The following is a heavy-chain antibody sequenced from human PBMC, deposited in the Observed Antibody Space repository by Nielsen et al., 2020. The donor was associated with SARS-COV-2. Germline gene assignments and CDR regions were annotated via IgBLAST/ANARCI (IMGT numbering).Heavy chain of an antibody. Sequence: GGSLRLSCAASEFTFNSYGMHWVRQAPGKGLEWVAVISYDGNNKYYADSVKGRFTISRDNSKNTLYLQMNSLRAEDTAVYYCAKDASSSWDGFYYMDVWGKGTTVTVSS. V-gene: IGHV3-30*18. J-gene: IGHJ6*03. CDR1: EFTFNSYG. CDR3: AKDASSSWDGFYYMDV. D-gene: IGHD6-13*01. CDR2: ISYDGNNK.